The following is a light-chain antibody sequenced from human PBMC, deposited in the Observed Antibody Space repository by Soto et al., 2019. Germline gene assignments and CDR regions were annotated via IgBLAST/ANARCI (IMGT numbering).Light chain of an antibody. CDR2: DAL. Sequence: EIVLTQSPATLSLSPGERATLSCRASQSVSSNLAWYQQKPGQAPRLRVYDALNRATGIPVSFSGSGSGTDFTPSICSLEPEDFAVYYGQESHDCPLTVSGGTKVEIK. V-gene: IGKV3-11*01. CDR1: QSVSSN. CDR3: QESHDCPLT. J-gene: IGKJ4*01.